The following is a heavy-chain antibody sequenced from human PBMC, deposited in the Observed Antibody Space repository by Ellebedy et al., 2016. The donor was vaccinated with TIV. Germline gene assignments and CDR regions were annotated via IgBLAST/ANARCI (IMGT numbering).Heavy chain of an antibody. V-gene: IGHV3-21*01. Sequence: GESLKISXAASGFTFSSYSMNWVRQAPGKGLEWVSSISSSSSYIYYADSVKGRFTISRDNSKNTLYLQMNSLRAEDTAVYYCARGYGDYLDYWGQGTLVTVSS. CDR1: GFTFSSYS. CDR2: ISSSSSYI. J-gene: IGHJ4*02. D-gene: IGHD4-17*01. CDR3: ARGYGDYLDY.